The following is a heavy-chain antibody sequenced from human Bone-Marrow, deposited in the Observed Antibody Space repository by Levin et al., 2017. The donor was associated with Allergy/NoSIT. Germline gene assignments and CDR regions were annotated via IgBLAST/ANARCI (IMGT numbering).Heavy chain of an antibody. J-gene: IGHJ5*02. CDR2: IKEDGSVQ. Sequence: PGGSLRLSCAASGFTFSSHSMSWVRQAPGKGLEWVANIKEDGSVQYKVDSVKGRFTISRDNAKNSLYVQMNSLTAEDTAVYYCARYSTSGGWLDLWGQGTLVTVSS. CDR1: GFTFSSHS. V-gene: IGHV3-7*01. D-gene: IGHD6-6*01. CDR3: ARYSTSGGWLDL.